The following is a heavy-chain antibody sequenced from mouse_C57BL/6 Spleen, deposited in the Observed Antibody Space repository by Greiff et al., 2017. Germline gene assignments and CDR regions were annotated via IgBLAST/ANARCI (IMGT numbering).Heavy chain of an antibody. CDR2: ISYDGSN. Sequence: EVKLMESGPGLVKPSQSLSLTCSVTGYSITSGYFWNWLRQFPGNKLEWMGYISYDGSNNYNPSLKNRISITRDTSKNQFFLKLNTVTTEDAATYYCAGRDYYFDDWGQGTTLTVSS. CDR1: GYSITSGYF. D-gene: IGHD3-3*01. V-gene: IGHV3-6*01. J-gene: IGHJ2*01. CDR3: AGRDYYFDD.